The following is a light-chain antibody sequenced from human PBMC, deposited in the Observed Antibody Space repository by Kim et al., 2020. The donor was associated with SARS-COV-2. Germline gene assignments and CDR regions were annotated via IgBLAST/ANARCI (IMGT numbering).Light chain of an antibody. J-gene: IGKJ3*01. CDR2: LGS. CDR3: MQALQTPFT. Sequence: DIVMTQSPLSLPVTPGEXASISCRSSQSLLHSNGYNYLDWYLQKPGQSPQLLIYLGSNRASGVPDRFSGSGSGTDFTLKISRVEAXXVGVYYCMQALQTPFTFGPGTKVDIK. CDR1: QSLLHSNGYNY. V-gene: IGKV2-28*01.